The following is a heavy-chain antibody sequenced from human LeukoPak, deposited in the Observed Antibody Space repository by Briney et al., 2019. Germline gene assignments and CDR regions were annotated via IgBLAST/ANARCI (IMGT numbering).Heavy chain of an antibody. CDR3: ARDYCSSTSCYLGGY. J-gene: IGHJ4*02. D-gene: IGHD2-2*01. V-gene: IGHV1-2*02. CDR1: GYTFTVYY. Sequence: ASVKVSCKASGYTFTVYYMHWVRQAPGQGLEWMGWINPNSGGTYAQKFQGRVTMTRDTSISTAYMELSRLRSDDTAVYYCARDYCSSTSCYLGGYWGQGTLVTVSS. CDR2: INPNSGGT.